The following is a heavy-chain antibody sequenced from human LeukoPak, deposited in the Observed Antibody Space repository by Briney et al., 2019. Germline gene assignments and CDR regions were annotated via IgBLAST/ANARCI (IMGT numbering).Heavy chain of an antibody. V-gene: IGHV1-8*01. J-gene: IGHJ4*02. Sequence: ASVNVSFKASGYTFTSYDFNWVRQATGQRPEWMGWMSPNSGDTGYAQKFQDRVTMTRNTSISTAYMELSSLRSDDTAVYYCARGPPNWGYDYWGPGTLVTVSS. D-gene: IGHD7-27*01. CDR2: MSPNSGDT. CDR3: ARGPPNWGYDY. CDR1: GYTFTSYD.